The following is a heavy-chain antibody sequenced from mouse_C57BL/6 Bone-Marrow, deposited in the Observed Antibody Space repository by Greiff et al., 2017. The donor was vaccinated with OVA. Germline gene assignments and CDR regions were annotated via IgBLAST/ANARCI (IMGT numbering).Heavy chain of an antibody. CDR1: GFTFSDAW. Sequence: EVQLVESGGGLVQPGGSMKLSCAASGFTFSDAWMDWVRQSPEKGLEWVAEIRNKANNPATYYAESVKGRFTISRDDSKSRVYLQMNSLRAEDTGIYYCTRDYYGSNWYFDVWGTGTTVTVSS. J-gene: IGHJ1*03. D-gene: IGHD1-1*01. V-gene: IGHV6-6*01. CDR3: TRDYYGSNWYFDV. CDR2: IRNKANNPAT.